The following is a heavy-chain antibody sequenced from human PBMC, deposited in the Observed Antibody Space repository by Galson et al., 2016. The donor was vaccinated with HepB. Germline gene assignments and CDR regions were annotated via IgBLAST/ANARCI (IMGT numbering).Heavy chain of an antibody. J-gene: IGHJ4*02. V-gene: IGHV4-34*01. CDR3: ARSRIMLTGTDGVFDY. CDR1: GESFSGNY. Sequence: SETLSLTCAVYGESFSGNYWSWIRQPPGKGLEWIGEMNHRGSSNYNPSLKRRVTISVDTSKNQFSLNLTSVTAADTAVYYCARSRIMLTGTDGVFDYWGQGTPVTVSS. D-gene: IGHD3-9*01. CDR2: MNHRGSS.